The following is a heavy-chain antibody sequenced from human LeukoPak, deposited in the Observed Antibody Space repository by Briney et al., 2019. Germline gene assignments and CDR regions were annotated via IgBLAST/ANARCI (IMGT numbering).Heavy chain of an antibody. Sequence: SETLSLTCTVSGYSISSGYYWGWIRQPPGKGLEWIGSIYYSGSTYYNPSLKSRVTISVDTSKNQFSLKLSSVTAADTAVYYCAVLWFGESSYYFDYWGQGTLVTVSS. V-gene: IGHV4-38-2*02. CDR3: AVLWFGESSYYFDY. CDR1: GYSISSGYY. CDR2: IYYSGST. D-gene: IGHD3-10*01. J-gene: IGHJ4*02.